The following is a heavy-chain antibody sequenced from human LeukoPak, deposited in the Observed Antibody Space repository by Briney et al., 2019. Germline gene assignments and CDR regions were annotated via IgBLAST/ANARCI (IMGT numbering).Heavy chain of an antibody. J-gene: IGHJ6*02. CDR2: IYNTGST. CDR3: ARTLIRGVWYGMDV. CDR1: GDSISSNIW. Sequence: PSETLSLTCAVSGDSISSNIWWGWVRQPPGKGLEWIGYIYNTGSTFYNPSLRSRVTMSVDTANNLFSLKLSSVTAVDTALYYCARTLIRGVWYGMDVWGQGTTVTVSS. D-gene: IGHD3-10*01. V-gene: IGHV4-28*01.